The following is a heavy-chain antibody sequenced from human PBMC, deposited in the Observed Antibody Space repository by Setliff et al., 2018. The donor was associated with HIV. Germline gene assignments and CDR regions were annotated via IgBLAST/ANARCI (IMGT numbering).Heavy chain of an antibody. CDR1: GGSISSSSYY. D-gene: IGHD3-10*01. Sequence: SETLSLTCTVSGGSISSSSYYWDWIRQPPGKGLEWIATIYYSGDSHYNPSLKSRVTISVDTSKNQFSLKLNSVTAADTAVYYCARLRVEASMVYYFEYWGQGTMVTVAS. J-gene: IGHJ4*02. CDR3: ARLRVEASMVYYFEY. V-gene: IGHV4-39*07. CDR2: IYYSGDS.